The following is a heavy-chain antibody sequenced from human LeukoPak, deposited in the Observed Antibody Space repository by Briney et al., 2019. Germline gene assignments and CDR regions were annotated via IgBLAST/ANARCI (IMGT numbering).Heavy chain of an antibody. Sequence: GGSLRLSCAASEFTFSSYSMNWVRQAPGKGLEWVSYITNSGNSKSYADSVKGRFTISRDNAKNSVYLQMNSLRAEDTAVYFCARGSSFYYGMDVWGQGTTVTVSS. CDR2: ITNSGNSK. CDR1: EFTFSSYS. CDR3: ARGSSFYYGMDV. V-gene: IGHV3-48*04. J-gene: IGHJ6*02.